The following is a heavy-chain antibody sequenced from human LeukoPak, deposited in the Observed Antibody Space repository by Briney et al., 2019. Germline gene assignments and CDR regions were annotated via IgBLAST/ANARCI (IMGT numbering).Heavy chain of an antibody. CDR3: ATVTSQLGFDY. D-gene: IGHD6-13*01. V-gene: IGHV1-46*03. CDR2: INPSGGST. J-gene: IGHJ4*02. Sequence: ASVKDSCKASGYTFTSYYMHWVRQAPGQGLEWMGIINPSGGSTSYAQKFQGRVTMTRDTSTSTVYMELSSLRSEDTAVYYCATVTSQLGFDYWGQGTLVTVSS. CDR1: GYTFTSYY.